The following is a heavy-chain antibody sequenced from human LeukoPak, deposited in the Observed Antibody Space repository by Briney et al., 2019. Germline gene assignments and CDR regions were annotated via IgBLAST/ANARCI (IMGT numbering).Heavy chain of an antibody. J-gene: IGHJ4*02. CDR1: GGSFSGYY. V-gene: IGHV4-34*01. Sequence: PSETLSLTCAVYGGSFSGYYWSWIRQPPGKGLEWIGEINHSGSTNYNPSLKSRVTISVDTSKNQFSLKLSSVTAADTAVYYCARDFRGNGRPYHHDSTGFFDNWGQGALVTVSS. CDR3: ARDFRGNGRPYHHDSTGFFDN. CDR2: INHSGST. D-gene: IGHD3-22*01.